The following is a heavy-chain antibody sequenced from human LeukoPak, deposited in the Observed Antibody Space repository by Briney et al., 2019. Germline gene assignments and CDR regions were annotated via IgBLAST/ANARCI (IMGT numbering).Heavy chain of an antibody. D-gene: IGHD2-21*02. CDR3: ARTDETAPAEDFQH. CDR1: GFRFRNYD. V-gene: IGHV3-23*01. CDR2: ISISGEIT. J-gene: IGHJ1*01. Sequence: PGGSLTLSCAPSGFRFRNYDMSWLRQAPGRGLEWVSAISISGEITNYADSVRGRFTISRDNSKNTLYLQMKSLRAEDTAVYYCARTDETAPAEDFQHWGQGTLVTVSS.